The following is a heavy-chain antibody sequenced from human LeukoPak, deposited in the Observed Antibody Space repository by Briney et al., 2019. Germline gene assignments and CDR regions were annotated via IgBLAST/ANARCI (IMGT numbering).Heavy chain of an antibody. CDR3: ARARGYSSSRFDY. Sequence: ASVKVSCKVSGYTFTGYYMHWVRQAPGQGLEWMGWINPNSGGTNYAQKFQGWVTMTRDTSISTAYMELSRLRSDDTAVYYCARARGYSSSRFDYWGQGTLVTVSS. CDR1: GYTFTGYY. CDR2: INPNSGGT. J-gene: IGHJ4*02. V-gene: IGHV1-2*04. D-gene: IGHD6-6*01.